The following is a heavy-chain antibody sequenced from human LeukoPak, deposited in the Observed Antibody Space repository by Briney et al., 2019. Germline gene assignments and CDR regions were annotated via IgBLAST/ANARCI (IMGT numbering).Heavy chain of an antibody. V-gene: IGHV4-59*01. D-gene: IGHD5-24*01. CDR3: AREKSRDGYNKFWGPSGFDY. J-gene: IGHJ4*02. CDR2: IYYSGST. Sequence: SETLSLTCTVSGGSISSYYWSWIRQPPGKGLEWIGYIYYSGSTNYNPSLKSRVTISVDTSKNQFSLKLSSVTAADTAVYYCAREKSRDGYNKFWGPSGFDYWGQGTLVTVSS. CDR1: GGSISSYY.